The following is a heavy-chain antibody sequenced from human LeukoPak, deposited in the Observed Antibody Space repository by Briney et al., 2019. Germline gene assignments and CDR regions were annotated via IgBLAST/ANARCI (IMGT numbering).Heavy chain of an antibody. V-gene: IGHV4-39*07. CDR3: ASTITVTTDY. CDR2: IYYSGST. J-gene: IGHJ4*02. Sequence: SETLSLTCTVSGGSISSSSYYWGWIRQPPGKGLEWIGSIYYSGSTYYNPSLKSRVTISVDTSKNQFSLKLSSVTAADTAVYYCASTITVTTDYWGQGTLVTVSS. D-gene: IGHD4-17*01. CDR1: GGSISSSSYY.